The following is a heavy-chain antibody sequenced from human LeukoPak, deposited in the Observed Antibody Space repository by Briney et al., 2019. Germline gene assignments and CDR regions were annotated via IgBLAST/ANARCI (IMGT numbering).Heavy chain of an antibody. V-gene: IGHV1-2*02. Sequence: ASVKVSCKASGYTFTGYYMHWVRQAPGQGLGWMGWINPNSGGTNYAQKFQGRVTMTRDTSISTAYMELSRLRSDDTAVYYCARDGSSSWFPDYWGQGTLVTVSS. CDR1: GYTFTGYY. CDR2: INPNSGGT. J-gene: IGHJ4*02. CDR3: ARDGSSSWFPDY. D-gene: IGHD6-13*01.